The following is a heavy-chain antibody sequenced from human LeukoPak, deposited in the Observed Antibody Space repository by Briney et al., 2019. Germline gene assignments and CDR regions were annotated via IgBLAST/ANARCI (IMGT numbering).Heavy chain of an antibody. J-gene: IGHJ4*02. CDR1: GFTFSSYW. V-gene: IGHV3-74*01. Sequence: QPGGSLRLSCAASGFTFSSYWMHWVRQAPGKGLVWVSRINSDGSTTRDADSVKDRFTIYRDDAKNTLYLQMNSLRAEDTAVYYCARGAEGYSYNYVGYWGQGTLVTVSS. CDR2: INSDGSTT. CDR3: ARGAEGYSYNYVGY. D-gene: IGHD5-18*01.